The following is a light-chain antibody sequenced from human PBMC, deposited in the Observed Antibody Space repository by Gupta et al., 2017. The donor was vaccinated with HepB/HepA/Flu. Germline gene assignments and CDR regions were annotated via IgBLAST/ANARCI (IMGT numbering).Light chain of an antibody. Sequence: EIVMTQSPATLSVSPGERATLSCRASQSVSSNLAWYQQKRGQAPRLLIYGASTRATGIPARFSGSGPGTEFTVTISSLQSEDFAVYYCQQYNKWPPITFGQGTRLEIK. V-gene: IGKV3-15*01. J-gene: IGKJ5*01. CDR3: QQYNKWPPIT. CDR1: QSVSSN. CDR2: GAS.